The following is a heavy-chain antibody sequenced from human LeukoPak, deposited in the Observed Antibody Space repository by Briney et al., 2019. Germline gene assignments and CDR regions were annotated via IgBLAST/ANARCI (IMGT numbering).Heavy chain of an antibody. D-gene: IGHD1-7*01. CDR1: GFSFTDSA. Sequence: PGVSLRLTCAASGFSFTDSAMTWVRQAPGKGLEWVSAISTSGGDTIYTDSVKGRFTISRDNSKNTLYLQMNSLRAEDTAKYYCAKGGNYAPLDYWGQGTLVTVSS. CDR3: AKGGNYAPLDY. V-gene: IGHV3-23*01. CDR2: ISTSGGDT. J-gene: IGHJ4*02.